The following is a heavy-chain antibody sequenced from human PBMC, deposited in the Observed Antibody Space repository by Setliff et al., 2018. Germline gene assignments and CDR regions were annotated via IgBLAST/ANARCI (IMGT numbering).Heavy chain of an antibody. V-gene: IGHV1-69*05. D-gene: IGHD5-18*01. Sequence: SVKVSCKASGGTFRNYGISWVRQAPGQGLEWMGGTIPVFGTTDYSQKFQGRVTIITDESTSTAFMQLSSLRSEDTAVYYCVRGEVDTRSSTDYRYYMDVWGKGTRVTVSS. CDR1: GGTFRNYG. CDR3: VRGEVDTRSSTDYRYYMDV. CDR2: TIPVFGTT. J-gene: IGHJ6*03.